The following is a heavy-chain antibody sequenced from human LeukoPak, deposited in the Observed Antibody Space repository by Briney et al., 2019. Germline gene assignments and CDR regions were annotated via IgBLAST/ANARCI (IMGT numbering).Heavy chain of an antibody. D-gene: IGHD2-15*01. Sequence: GGSLRLSCAASGFTVSSNYMSWVRQAPGKGLEWVSVIYSGGSTYYADSVKGRFTISRDNSKNTLYLQMNSLRAEDTAVYYCARSEDEAYYYGMDVWGQGTTVTVSS. V-gene: IGHV3-66*01. CDR2: IYSGGST. CDR1: GFTVSSNY. J-gene: IGHJ6*02. CDR3: ARSEDEAYYYGMDV.